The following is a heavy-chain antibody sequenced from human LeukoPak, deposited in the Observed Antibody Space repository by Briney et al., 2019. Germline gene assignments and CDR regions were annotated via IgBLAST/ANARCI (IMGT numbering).Heavy chain of an antibody. CDR1: GFTFSSYG. J-gene: IGHJ4*02. Sequence: GGTLRLSCAASGFTFSSYGMSWVRQAPGKGLEWLSAISGSGGSTYYADSVKGRFIISRDNSKNTLYLQMNSLRAEDTAVYYCAKFALRYCSGGSCHPFDYWGQGTLVTVSS. V-gene: IGHV3-23*01. CDR2: ISGSGGST. D-gene: IGHD2-15*01. CDR3: AKFALRYCSGGSCHPFDY.